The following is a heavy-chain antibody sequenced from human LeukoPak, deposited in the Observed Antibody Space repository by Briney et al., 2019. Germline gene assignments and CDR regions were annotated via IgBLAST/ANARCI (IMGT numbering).Heavy chain of an antibody. CDR3: ARDIGYVNYYYYYGMDV. CDR2: ISSSSSYI. D-gene: IGHD5-12*01. V-gene: IGHV3-21*01. Sequence: GGSLRLSCAASGFTFSSYSMNWVRQAPGKGLEWVSSISSSSSYIYYADSVKGRFTISRDNAKNSLYLQMNSLRAEDTAVYYCARDIGYVNYYYYYGMDVWGQGTTVTVSS. J-gene: IGHJ6*02. CDR1: GFTFSSYS.